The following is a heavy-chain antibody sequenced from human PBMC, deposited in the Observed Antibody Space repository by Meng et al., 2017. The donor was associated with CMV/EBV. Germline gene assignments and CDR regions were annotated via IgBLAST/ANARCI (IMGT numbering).Heavy chain of an antibody. CDR2: INSDGSST. J-gene: IGHJ6*02. Sequence: GGSLRLSCAASGFTVSSNFMGWVRQAPGKGLVWVSRINSDGSSTSYADSVKGRFTISRDNAKNTLYLQMNRLRAEDTAVYYCAKTTAVDTRSYYYYGMDVWGQGTTVTVSS. V-gene: IGHV3-74*01. D-gene: IGHD6-13*01. CDR1: GFTVSSNF. CDR3: AKTTAVDTRSYYYYGMDV.